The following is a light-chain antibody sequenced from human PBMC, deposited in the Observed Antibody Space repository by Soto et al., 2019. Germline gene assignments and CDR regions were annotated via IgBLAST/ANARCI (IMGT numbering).Light chain of an antibody. V-gene: IGKV1-5*03. CDR1: QTISSW. Sequence: DIQMTQSPSTLSGSVGVRVTSTCRASQTISSWLAWYQQKPGKAPKLLIYKASNLKSGVPSRFSGSGSGTEFNRNISRLQPDDFATYYCQHYNSYSEAFGQGTKLQLK. J-gene: IGKJ1*01. CDR3: QHYNSYSEA. CDR2: KAS.